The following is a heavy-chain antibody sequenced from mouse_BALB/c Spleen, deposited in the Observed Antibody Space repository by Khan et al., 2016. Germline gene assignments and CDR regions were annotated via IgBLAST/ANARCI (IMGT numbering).Heavy chain of an antibody. D-gene: IGHD1-1*01. J-gene: IGHJ4*01. CDR3: VRDAYYPYALYY. Sequence: EVQLVESGGGLVQPKGSLKLSCAASGFTFKTYAMNWVRQAPGKGLEWIARIRSKSNNFATYYADSVKDRFTISRDDSQNMLSLQMNTLQTEDTAMYYCVRDAYYPYALYYWGQGTSVTVSS. V-gene: IGHV10-1*02. CDR2: IRSKSNNFAT. CDR1: GFTFKTYA.